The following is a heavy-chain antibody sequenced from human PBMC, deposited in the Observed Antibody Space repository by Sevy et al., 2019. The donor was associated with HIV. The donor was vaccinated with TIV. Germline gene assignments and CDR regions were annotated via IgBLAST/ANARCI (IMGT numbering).Heavy chain of an antibody. CDR1: GFTVNSND. CDR2: IHSDDTT. J-gene: IGHJ4*02. V-gene: IGHV3-66*01. CDR3: ARGKSGYGYALNY. Sequence: GGSLRLSCAASGFTVNSNDMTWVRQAPGKGLEGVSVIHSDDTTYHADAVKDRFTISSDNFKNTLYLHMSSLRAEDTAVYYCARGKSGYGYALNYWGQGTLVTVSS. D-gene: IGHD5-18*01.